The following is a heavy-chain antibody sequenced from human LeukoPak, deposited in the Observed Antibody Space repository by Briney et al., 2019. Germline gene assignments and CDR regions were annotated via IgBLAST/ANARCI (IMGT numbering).Heavy chain of an antibody. CDR2: IYPGDSDT. D-gene: IGHD1-26*01. CDR3: ARSLTARGSYAL. Sequence: GESLKISCKGSGYSFTSYWIGWARQMPGKGLEWMGIIYPGDSDTRYSPSFQGQVTISADKSIGTAYLQWSGLKASDTAMYFCARSLTARGSYALWGQGTLVTASS. J-gene: IGHJ4*02. V-gene: IGHV5-51*01. CDR1: GYSFTSYW.